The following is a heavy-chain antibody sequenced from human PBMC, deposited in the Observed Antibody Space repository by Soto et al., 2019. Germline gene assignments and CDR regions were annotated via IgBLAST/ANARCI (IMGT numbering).Heavy chain of an antibody. CDR1: GFTFSSYA. V-gene: IGHV3-30-3*01. CDR2: ISYDGSNK. J-gene: IGHJ6*02. CDR3: ARARIVGATAYGMDV. D-gene: IGHD1-26*01. Sequence: QVQLVESGGGVVQPGRSLRLSYAASGFTFSSYAMHWVRQAPGKGLEWVAVISYDGSNKYYADSVKGRFTISSDNSNNTLYLQMNSLRAEDTAVYYCARARIVGATAYGMDVWGQGTTVTVSS.